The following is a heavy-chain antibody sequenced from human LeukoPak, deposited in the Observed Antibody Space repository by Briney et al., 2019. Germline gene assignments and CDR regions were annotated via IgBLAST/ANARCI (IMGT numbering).Heavy chain of an antibody. CDR2: MYPGASDT. V-gene: IGHV5-51*01. CDR1: GYSFSSYW. CDR3: VSPRLLGGFYYFDY. D-gene: IGHD3-16*01. Sequence: GESLNISCKASGYSFSSYWLGWVRQMPGKGLEWMGIMYPGASDTRYSPSFQGQVTISADKSISTAYLQWSSLKASDTAMYYCVSPRLLGGFYYFDYWGQGTLVTVSS. J-gene: IGHJ4*02.